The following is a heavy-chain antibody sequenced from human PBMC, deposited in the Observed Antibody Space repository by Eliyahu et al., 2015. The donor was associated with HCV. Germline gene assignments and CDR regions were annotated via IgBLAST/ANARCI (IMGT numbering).Heavy chain of an antibody. CDR1: GYTLTELS. Sequence: QVQLVQSGAEVKKPGASVKVSCQVSGYTLTELSMHWVRQAXGKGLEWMGGFDPEDGETXYAQKFQGRATMTEDTSTDTAYMELSSLRSEDTAVYYCATDLGRSYFAFDIWGQGTMVTVSA. CDR3: ATDLGRSYFAFDI. D-gene: IGHD1-26*01. V-gene: IGHV1-24*01. CDR2: FDPEDGET. J-gene: IGHJ3*02.